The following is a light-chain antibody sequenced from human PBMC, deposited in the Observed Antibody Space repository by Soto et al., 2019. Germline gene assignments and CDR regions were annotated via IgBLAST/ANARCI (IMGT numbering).Light chain of an antibody. CDR1: QSVVYSSNNKNY. CDR3: QQYYSTPTWT. J-gene: IGKJ1*01. CDR2: WAS. Sequence: DIVMTQSPDSLAVSLGERATINCKSSQSVVYSSNNKNYLAWSQQKPGQPPKLLIYWASTRESGVPDRFSGSGSGTDFTLTISSLQAEDVAVYYCQQYYSTPTWTFGQGTKVDIK. V-gene: IGKV4-1*01.